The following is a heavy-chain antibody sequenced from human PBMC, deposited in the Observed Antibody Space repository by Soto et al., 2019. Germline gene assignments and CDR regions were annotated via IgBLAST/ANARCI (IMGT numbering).Heavy chain of an antibody. Sequence: QVQLVQSGAEVKKPGSSVKVSCRASGGTLSGLSMNWMRQAPGQGLEWMGGIIPIYGTPSYPQKFQGRVTIIADKATNTVYMEMSRLTPDDTAVYYCAQDQGAWFDPWGQGTLVTVSS. V-gene: IGHV1-69*06. CDR3: AQDQGAWFDP. D-gene: IGHD1-26*01. CDR1: GGTLSGLS. J-gene: IGHJ5*02. CDR2: IIPIYGTP.